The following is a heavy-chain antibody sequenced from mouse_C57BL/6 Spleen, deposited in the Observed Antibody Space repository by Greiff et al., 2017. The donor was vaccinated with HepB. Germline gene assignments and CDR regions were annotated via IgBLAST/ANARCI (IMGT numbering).Heavy chain of an antibody. CDR1: GYTFTSYW. J-gene: IGHJ3*01. D-gene: IGHD2-2*01. CDR2: FDPSDSYT. V-gene: IGHV1-69*01. Sequence: QVQLQQPGAELVMPGASVKLSCKASGYTFTSYWMHWVKQRPGQGLEWIGEFDPSDSYTNYNQKFKGKSTLTVDKSSSTAYMQLSSLTSEDSAVYYCARPLYYGYDEGFAYWGQGTLVTVSA. CDR3: ARPLYYGYDEGFAY.